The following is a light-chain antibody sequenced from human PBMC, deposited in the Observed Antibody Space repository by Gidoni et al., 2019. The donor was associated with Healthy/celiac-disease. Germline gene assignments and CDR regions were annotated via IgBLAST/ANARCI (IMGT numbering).Light chain of an antibody. Sequence: DIQMTQSPSSLSASVGDRVTITCRASQSISSYLNWYQQKPGKAPKLLIYAASSLQSGVPSRFSGSGSGTDFPLTICRLQPEDFATYYCQQSYSTPRSFGQGTKLEIK. CDR1: QSISSY. V-gene: IGKV1-39*01. J-gene: IGKJ2*03. CDR2: AAS. CDR3: QQSYSTPRS.